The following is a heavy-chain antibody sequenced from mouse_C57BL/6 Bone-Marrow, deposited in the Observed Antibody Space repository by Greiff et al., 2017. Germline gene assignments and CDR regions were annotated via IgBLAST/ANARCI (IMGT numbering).Heavy chain of an antibody. J-gene: IGHJ1*03. CDR1: GYTFTSYW. Sequence: QVQLQQPGAELVRPGSSVKLSCKASGYTFTSYWMHWVKQRPIQGLAWIGNIDPSDSETHYNQKFKDKATLTVDKSSSTAYMQLSSLTSEDSAVYYCASYYSNYNWYFDVWGTGTTGTVSS. V-gene: IGHV1-52*01. CDR3: ASYYSNYNWYFDV. CDR2: IDPSDSET. D-gene: IGHD2-5*01.